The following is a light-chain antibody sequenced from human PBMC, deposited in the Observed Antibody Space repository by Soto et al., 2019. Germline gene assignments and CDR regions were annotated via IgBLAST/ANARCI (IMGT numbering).Light chain of an antibody. CDR2: EAS. V-gene: IGKV3-11*01. CDR1: QSVSSY. Sequence: EIVLTQSPATLSLSPGERATLSCRASQSVSSYLAWYQQKPGQAPRLLIYEASNRATGIPARFSGSGSGTDFNLTISSLEPGDFAVYYCQQRSNWLFTFGPGTKVDIK. CDR3: QQRSNWLFT. J-gene: IGKJ3*01.